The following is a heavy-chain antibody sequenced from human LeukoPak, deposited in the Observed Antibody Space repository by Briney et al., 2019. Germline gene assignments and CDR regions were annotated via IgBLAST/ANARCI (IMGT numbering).Heavy chain of an antibody. D-gene: IGHD3-22*01. J-gene: IGHJ3*02. CDR2: IYTSGST. CDR1: GGSISRGSYY. Sequence: PSETLSLTCTVSGGSISRGSYYWSWIRQPAGKGLEWIGRIYTSGSTNYNPSLKSRVTISVDTSKNQFSLKLSSVTAADTAVYYCARDRDSSGYYYYFDAFDIWGQGTMVTVSS. CDR3: ARDRDSSGYYYYFDAFDI. V-gene: IGHV4-61*02.